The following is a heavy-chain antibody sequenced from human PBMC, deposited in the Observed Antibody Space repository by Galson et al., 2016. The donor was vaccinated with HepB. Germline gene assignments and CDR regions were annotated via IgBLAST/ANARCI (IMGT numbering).Heavy chain of an antibody. Sequence: SLRLSCAASGFTFSSYSMTRVRPAPGKGLEWVANIKQVGSEKYYVDSVKGRFTISRDNAKNSLYLQMNSLRGEDTAVYYCARGRGVDVWGQGTTVTVSS. V-gene: IGHV3-7*03. CDR2: IKQVGSEK. CDR1: GFTFSSYS. J-gene: IGHJ6*02. CDR3: ARGRGVDV.